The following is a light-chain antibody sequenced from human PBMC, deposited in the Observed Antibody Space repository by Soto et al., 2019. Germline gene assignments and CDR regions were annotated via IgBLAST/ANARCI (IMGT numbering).Light chain of an antibody. J-gene: IGLJ1*01. CDR3: SSYTSSSTLV. V-gene: IGLV2-14*01. CDR1: SSDVGGYNY. CDR2: EVS. Sequence: QSELTQPASVSGSPGQSITMACTGTSSDVGGYNYVSWYQQHPGKAPKLMIYEVSNRPSGVSSRFSGSKSGNTASLTISGLQAEDEADYYCSSYTSSSTLVFGTGTKVTVL.